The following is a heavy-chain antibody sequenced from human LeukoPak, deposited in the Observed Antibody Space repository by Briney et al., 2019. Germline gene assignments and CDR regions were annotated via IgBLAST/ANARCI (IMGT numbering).Heavy chain of an antibody. CDR2: IYYSGST. D-gene: IGHD5-18*01. CDR3: VAGTAMVMDWFDP. V-gene: IGHV4-39*01. CDR1: GGSISSGSYY. Sequence: SETLSLTCTVSGGSISSGSYYWGWIRQPPGKGLEWIGSIYYSGSTYYNPSLKSRVTISVDTSKNQFSLKLSSVTAADTAVYYCVAGTAMVMDWFDPWGQGTLVTVSS. J-gene: IGHJ5*02.